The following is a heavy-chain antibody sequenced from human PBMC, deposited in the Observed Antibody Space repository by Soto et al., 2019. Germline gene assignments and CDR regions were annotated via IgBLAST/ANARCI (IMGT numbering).Heavy chain of an antibody. Sequence: LSLTCTVSGGSISTTSYYWGWIRQPPGRGLEWVGSISYSGSTYYNPSLKSRVTISVDTSKNQFSLKLSSVTAADTALYYCARPRYFDWLAQEYNWFDPWGQGTLVNVSS. J-gene: IGHJ5*02. CDR3: ARPRYFDWLAQEYNWFDP. D-gene: IGHD3-9*01. CDR2: ISYSGST. V-gene: IGHV4-39*01. CDR1: GGSISTTSYY.